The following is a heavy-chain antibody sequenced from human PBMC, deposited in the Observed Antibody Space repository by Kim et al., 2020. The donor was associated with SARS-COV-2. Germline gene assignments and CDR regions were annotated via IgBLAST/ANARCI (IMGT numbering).Heavy chain of an antibody. CDR2: IYYSGTK. CDR3: AREGNAVYGMDV. J-gene: IGHJ6*01. Sequence: SETLSLTCNVSGESVKTASWTWVRQPPGKALEWIGFIYYSGTKKYNPALQRRVTMSLDMSKNEFSLRLTDVTTADTAIYYCAREGNAVYGMDVWGQGATV. V-gene: IGHV4-59*02. CDR1: GESVKTAS. D-gene: IGHD1-20*01.